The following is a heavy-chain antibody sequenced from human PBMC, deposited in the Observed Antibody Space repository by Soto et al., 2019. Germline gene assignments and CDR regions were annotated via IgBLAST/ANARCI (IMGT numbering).Heavy chain of an antibody. CDR3: TRATFDV. J-gene: IGHJ6*02. V-gene: IGHV3-33*01. CDR1: GFSFSTYA. CDR2: IWFDVVKE. Sequence: PWGSLRLSCAVSGFSFSTYAMHWVRQAPGKGLEWLAIIWFDVVKEYYAESVRGRFTISIDNSKNTVFLQMDTVGAEDSALYYCTRATFDVWGQGTTVTVSS.